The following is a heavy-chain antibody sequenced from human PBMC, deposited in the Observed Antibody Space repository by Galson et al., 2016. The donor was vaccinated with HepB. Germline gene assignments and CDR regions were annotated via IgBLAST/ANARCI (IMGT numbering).Heavy chain of an antibody. V-gene: IGHV4-31*02. CDR3: ARDYYGSGSYYSPLGY. J-gene: IGHJ4*02. D-gene: IGHD3-10*01. CDR2: IYYSGST. Sequence: QHPGKGLEWIGYIYYSGSTYYNPSLKSRVTISVGTSKNQFSLKLSSVTAADTAVYYCARDYYGSGSYYSPLGYWGLGALVTVSS.